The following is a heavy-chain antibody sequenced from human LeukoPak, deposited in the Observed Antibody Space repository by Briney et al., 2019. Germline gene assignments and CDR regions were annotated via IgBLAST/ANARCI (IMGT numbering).Heavy chain of an antibody. J-gene: IGHJ3*02. Sequence: SETLSLTCAVYGGSFSGYYWSWIRQPPGKGLEWIGEINHSGSTNYNPSLKSRVTISVDTSKNQFSLKLSSVTAADTAVYYCARVVGVLLAFDIWGQGTMVTVSS. V-gene: IGHV4-34*01. CDR1: GGSFSGYY. CDR2: INHSGST. CDR3: ARVVGVLLAFDI. D-gene: IGHD2-8*01.